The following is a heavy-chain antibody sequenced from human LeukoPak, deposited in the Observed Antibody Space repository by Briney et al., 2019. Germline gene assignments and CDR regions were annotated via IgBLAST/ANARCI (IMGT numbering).Heavy chain of an antibody. CDR1: GFTFSSYA. CDR2: ISGSGGST. CDR3: AKGPGYYDSSGLFDY. Sequence: GGSLRLSCAASGFTFSSYAMSWVRQAPGKGLEWVSAISGSGGSTYYADSVKGRFTNSRDNSKNTLYLQMNSLRAKDTAVYYCAKGPGYYDSSGLFDYWGQGTLVTVSS. V-gene: IGHV3-23*01. J-gene: IGHJ4*02. D-gene: IGHD3-22*01.